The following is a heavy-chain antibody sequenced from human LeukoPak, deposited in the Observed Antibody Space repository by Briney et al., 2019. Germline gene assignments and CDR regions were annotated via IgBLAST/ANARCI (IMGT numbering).Heavy chain of an antibody. V-gene: IGHV1-69*06. D-gene: IGHD3-16*01. Sequence: ASVKVSCKASGGTFSSYTLTWVRQAPGQGLEWMGGIIPIFGTANYAQKFQGRVTITADKSTSIAYMELSSLRSEDTAVYYCARDKVGGPTKFDYWGQGTLVTVSS. CDR1: GGTFSSYT. J-gene: IGHJ4*02. CDR2: IIPIFGTA. CDR3: ARDKVGGPTKFDY.